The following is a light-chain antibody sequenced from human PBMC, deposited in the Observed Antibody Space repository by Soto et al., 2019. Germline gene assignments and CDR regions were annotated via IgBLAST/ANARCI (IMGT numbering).Light chain of an antibody. CDR3: SSYTSSSTWI. J-gene: IGLJ2*01. V-gene: IGLV2-14*03. CDR2: DVN. Sequence: QSALTQPASVSGSLGQSITISCTGTSRDVGNYNYVSWYQHHTGRAPKLVIYDVNNRPAGISNRFSGSKSGNTASLIIFGLQAEDEADYYCSSYTSSSTWIFGGGTKLTVL. CDR1: SRDVGNYNY.